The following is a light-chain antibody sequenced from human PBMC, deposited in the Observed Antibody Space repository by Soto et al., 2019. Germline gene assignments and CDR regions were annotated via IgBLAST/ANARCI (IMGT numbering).Light chain of an antibody. V-gene: IGLV1-51*01. J-gene: IGLJ2*01. CDR2: DNN. CDR1: TSNIGNNY. CDR3: ASWDSRLGVVV. Sequence: QSVLTQPPSVSAAPGQKVTISCSGGTSNIGNNYVSWYQQLPGAAPKLLIYDNNKRPSGIPDRFSGSKSGTSATLGIAGLQTGDEADYYCASWDSRLGVVVFGGGTKVTVL.